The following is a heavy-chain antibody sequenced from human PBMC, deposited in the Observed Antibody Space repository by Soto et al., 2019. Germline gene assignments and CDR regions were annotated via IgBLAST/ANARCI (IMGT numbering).Heavy chain of an antibody. CDR3: ARAVVGFWSYYYYYGMDV. CDR2: ISSSSSTI. V-gene: IGHV3-48*02. Sequence: EVQLVESGGGLVQPGGSLRLSCAASGFTFSSYSMNWVRKAPGKGLEWVSYISSSSSTIYYADSVKGRFTISRDNAKNSLYLQMNSLRDEDTDVYYCARAVVGFWSYYYYYGMDVWGQGTTVTVSS. D-gene: IGHD3-3*01. CDR1: GFTFSSYS. J-gene: IGHJ6*02.